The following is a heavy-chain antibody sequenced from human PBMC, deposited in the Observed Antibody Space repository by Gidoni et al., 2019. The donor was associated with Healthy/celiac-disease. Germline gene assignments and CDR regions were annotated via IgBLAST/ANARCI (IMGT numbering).Heavy chain of an antibody. CDR2: IYYSGST. CDR1: GGSISSYY. J-gene: IGHJ4*02. CDR3: AADYYGSGSYYSFDY. Sequence: QVQLQESGPGLVKPSETLSLTCTVSGGSISSYYWSWIRQPPGKGLEWIGYIYYSGSTNYNPSLKSRVTISVDTSKNQFSLKLSSVTAADTAVYYCAADYYGSGSYYSFDYWGQGTLVTVSS. D-gene: IGHD3-10*01. V-gene: IGHV4-59*01.